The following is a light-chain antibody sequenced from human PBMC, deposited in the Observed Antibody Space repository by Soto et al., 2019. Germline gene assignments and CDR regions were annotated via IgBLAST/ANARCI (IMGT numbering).Light chain of an antibody. J-gene: IGKJ3*01. CDR3: QHYNNWPYT. CDR1: QSISSN. V-gene: IGKV3-15*01. Sequence: ERVMTQSPATLSVSPGERATLSCRASQSISSNLAWYQQKPGQAPRLLIYGASTRATGIPARFSGSGSGTEFTLTISSLQSEDFAVYYCQHYNNWPYTFGGGTKVDIK. CDR2: GAS.